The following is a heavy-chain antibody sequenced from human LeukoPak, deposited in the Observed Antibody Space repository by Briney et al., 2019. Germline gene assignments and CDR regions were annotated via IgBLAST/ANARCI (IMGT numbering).Heavy chain of an antibody. Sequence: PGRSLRLSCAASGFTFSNYAMHWVRQAPGKGLEWVAVIWYDESNEYYVDSVKGRFTVSRDNSKNTMYLQMNSLRAEDTAVYYCAKTSSTSDYYFDYWGQGTLVTVSS. D-gene: IGHD2-2*01. V-gene: IGHV3-33*06. J-gene: IGHJ4*02. CDR2: IWYDESNE. CDR1: GFTFSNYA. CDR3: AKTSSTSDYYFDY.